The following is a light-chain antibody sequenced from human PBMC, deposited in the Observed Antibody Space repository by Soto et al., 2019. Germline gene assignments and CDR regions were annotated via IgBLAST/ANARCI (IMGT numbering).Light chain of an antibody. CDR3: QKSCTSPYT. V-gene: IGKV3-20*01. CDR1: QSVNSRY. CDR2: GAS. J-gene: IGKJ2*01. Sequence: EIVLTQSPGTLSLSPGERATLSCTASQSVNSRYLAWYQQKPGQAPRLLIYGASSRATSIPDRFSGSWSGADIPLTVSRLDRDDFEDYYCQKSCTSPYTFGQGPKLEIK.